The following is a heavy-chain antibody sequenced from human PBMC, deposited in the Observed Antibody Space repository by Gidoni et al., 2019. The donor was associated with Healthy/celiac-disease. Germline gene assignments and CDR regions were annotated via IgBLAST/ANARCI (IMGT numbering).Heavy chain of an antibody. V-gene: IGHV1-3*01. CDR2: INAGNGNP. Sequence: QVQLVQSGAAVKKPGASVKVSCKASGYTFTSYAMHWVRQAPGQRLEWMGWINAGNGNPKYSQKFQCRVTITRDTSASTAYMELSSLRSEDTAVYYCARGRGSGYSPRLSLFDYWGQGTLVTVSS. CDR1: GYTFTSYA. D-gene: IGHD3-22*01. CDR3: ARGRGSGYSPRLSLFDY. J-gene: IGHJ4*02.